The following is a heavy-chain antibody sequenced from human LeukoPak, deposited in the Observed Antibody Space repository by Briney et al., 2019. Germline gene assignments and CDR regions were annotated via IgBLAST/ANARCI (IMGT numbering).Heavy chain of an antibody. Sequence: SETLSLTCTVSGGSISSYYWSWIRQPPGKGLEWIGYIYYSGSTNYNPSLKSRVTISVDTSKNQFSLKLSSVTAADTAVYYCARAWVDTGFDYRGQGTLVTVSS. J-gene: IGHJ4*02. D-gene: IGHD5-18*01. V-gene: IGHV4-59*01. CDR1: GGSISSYY. CDR3: ARAWVDTGFDY. CDR2: IYYSGST.